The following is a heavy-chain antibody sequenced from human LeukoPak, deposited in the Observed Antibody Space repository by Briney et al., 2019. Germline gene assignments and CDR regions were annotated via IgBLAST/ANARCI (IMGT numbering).Heavy chain of an antibody. CDR3: ARARGGPAADAFDI. Sequence: SETLSLTCTVSGGPISSYYWSWIRQPPGKGLEWIGYIYYSGSTNYNPSLKSRVTISVDTSKNQFSLKLSSVTAADTAVYYCARARGGPAADAFDIWGQGTMVTVSS. V-gene: IGHV4-59*08. D-gene: IGHD3-10*01. J-gene: IGHJ3*02. CDR1: GGPISSYY. CDR2: IYYSGST.